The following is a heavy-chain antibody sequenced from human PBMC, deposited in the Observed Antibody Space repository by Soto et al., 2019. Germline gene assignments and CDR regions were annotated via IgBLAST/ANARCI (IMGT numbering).Heavy chain of an antibody. CDR3: ARGIKGIPPSAFDI. V-gene: IGHV1-8*01. J-gene: IGHJ3*02. CDR2: LNPNTDKT. D-gene: IGHD5-18*01. CDR1: GYTFSNYD. Sequence: QVQLVQSGAEVKKPGASVTVSCKASGYTFSNYDINWVRQATEQGLEWMGWLNPNTDKTGSAQKFQGRVTMTKNTSLSTAYLELSGLRSADAAVYYCARGIKGIPPSAFDIWGQGTRVTVSS.